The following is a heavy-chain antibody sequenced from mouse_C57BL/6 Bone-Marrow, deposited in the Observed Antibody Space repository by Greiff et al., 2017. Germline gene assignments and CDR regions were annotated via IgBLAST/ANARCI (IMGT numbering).Heavy chain of an antibody. CDR3: ARIHYYGSSYVEYFDV. J-gene: IGHJ1*03. V-gene: IGHV8-8*01. Sequence: QVTLKVCGPGILQPSQTLSLTCSFSGFSLSSFGMGVGWIRQPSGKGLEWLAHIWWDDDKYYNPALKSRLSIFKDTSKNQVFLKIANVDTADTATYYCARIHYYGSSYVEYFDVWGTGTTVTVSS. CDR1: GFSLSSFGMG. D-gene: IGHD1-1*01. CDR2: IWWDDDK.